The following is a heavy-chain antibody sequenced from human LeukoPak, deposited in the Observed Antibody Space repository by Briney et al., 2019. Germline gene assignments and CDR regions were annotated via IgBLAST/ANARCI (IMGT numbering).Heavy chain of an antibody. CDR3: AGGMITCGGVKEDYFDY. CDR1: GGTFSSYA. D-gene: IGHD3-16*01. CDR2: IIPIFGTA. Sequence: SVKVSCKASGGTFSSYAISWLRQAPGQGLEWMGGIIPIFGTANYAQKFQGRVTITADESTSTAYMELSSLRSEDTAVYYCAGGMITCGGVKEDYFDYWGQGNLVTVSS. J-gene: IGHJ4*02. V-gene: IGHV1-69*01.